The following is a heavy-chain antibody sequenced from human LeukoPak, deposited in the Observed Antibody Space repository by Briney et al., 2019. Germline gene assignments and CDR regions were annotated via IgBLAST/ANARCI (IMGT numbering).Heavy chain of an antibody. Sequence: ASVKVSCKASGYSFTSHGISWVRQAPGQGLEWMGWISAYNGDTNYAQKFQGRVTMTRDTSISTAYMELSRLRSDDTAVYYCARRRTVTTRRDWFDPWGQGTLVTVSS. CDR1: GYSFTSHG. CDR2: ISAYNGDT. J-gene: IGHJ5*02. V-gene: IGHV1-18*01. CDR3: ARRRTVTTRRDWFDP. D-gene: IGHD4-17*01.